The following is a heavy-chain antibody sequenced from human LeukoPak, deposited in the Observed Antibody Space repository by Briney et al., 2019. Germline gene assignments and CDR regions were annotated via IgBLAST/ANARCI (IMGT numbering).Heavy chain of an antibody. CDR1: GFTFSSYG. D-gene: IGHD3-9*01. V-gene: IGHV3-30*18. CDR2: ISYDGSNK. J-gene: IGHJ4*02. Sequence: PGGSLRLSCAASGFTFSSYGMHWVRQAPGEGLERVAVISYDGSNKYYADSVKGRFTISRDNSKNTLYLQMSSLRAEDTAVYYSAKVELRYFDWSPPDYWGQGTLVTVSS. CDR3: AKVELRYFDWSPPDY.